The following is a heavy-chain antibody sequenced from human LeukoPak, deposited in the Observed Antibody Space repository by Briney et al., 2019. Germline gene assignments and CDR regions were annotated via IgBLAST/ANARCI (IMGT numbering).Heavy chain of an antibody. D-gene: IGHD6-13*01. Sequence: ASVKVSCKASGYTFTSYYMYWVRQAPGQGLEWMGIINPNGGSTSYAQKFQGRVTMTRDMSTSTVYVELSSLTSEDTAVYYCARDRQYSSSWSVYFYYYYMDVWGKGTTVTVSS. CDR1: GYTFTSYY. CDR3: ARDRQYSSSWSVYFYYYYMDV. J-gene: IGHJ6*03. CDR2: INPNGGST. V-gene: IGHV1-46*01.